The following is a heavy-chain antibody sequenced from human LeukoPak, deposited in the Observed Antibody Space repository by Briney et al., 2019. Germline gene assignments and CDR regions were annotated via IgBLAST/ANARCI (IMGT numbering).Heavy chain of an antibody. CDR3: XKXXEDRGYPSSFDF. D-gene: IGHD2-15*01. CDR2: ICGSVSGSGDCT. CDR1: GFSFGSYA. V-gene: IGHV3-23*01. J-gene: IGHJ4*02. Sequence: AGGSLRLSCAASGFSFGSYAMSWVRQAAGKGLEWVSEICGSVSGSGDCTHYADSVKGRFTISRDNSKNTVYLQMDGLRVDESAXXXXXKXXEDRGYPSSFDFWGQGTLVTVSS.